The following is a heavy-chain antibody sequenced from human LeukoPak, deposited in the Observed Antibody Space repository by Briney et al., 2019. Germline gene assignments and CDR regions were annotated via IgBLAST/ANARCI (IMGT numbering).Heavy chain of an antibody. D-gene: IGHD3-10*01. V-gene: IGHV4-34*01. Sequence: SETLSLTCAAYGGSFSGYYWSWIRQPPGKGLEWIGEINHSGSTNYNPSLKSRVTISVDTSKNQFSLKLSSVTAADTAVYYCARRRQYYGSGSYSYYYYGMDVWGKGTTVTVSS. J-gene: IGHJ6*04. CDR3: ARRRQYYGSGSYSYYYYGMDV. CDR1: GGSFSGYY. CDR2: INHSGST.